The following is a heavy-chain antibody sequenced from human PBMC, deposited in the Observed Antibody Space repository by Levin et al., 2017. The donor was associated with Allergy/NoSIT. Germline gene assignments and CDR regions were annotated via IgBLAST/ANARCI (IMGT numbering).Heavy chain of an antibody. V-gene: IGHV3-30*03. D-gene: IGHD3-22*01. J-gene: IGHJ4*02. CDR3: ARGLPDSGGYLDLFVPFDY. CDR1: GFTFSTYG. Sequence: GESLKISCAASGFTFSTYGMHWVRQAPGKGLEWVAVISYDGSNKYYADSVKGRFTVSRDNSKNTLYVQMSSLRAEDTAVYYCARGLPDSGGYLDLFVPFDYWGQGTLVTVSS. CDR2: ISYDGSNK.